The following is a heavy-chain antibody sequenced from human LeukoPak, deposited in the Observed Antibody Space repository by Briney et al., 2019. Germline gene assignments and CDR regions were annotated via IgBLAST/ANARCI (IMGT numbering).Heavy chain of an antibody. CDR1: GFSFGGYT. CDR3: ARDSSGSLDY. V-gene: IGHV3-43*01. CDR2: ISWNGYST. Sequence: GGSLRLSCAASGFSFGGYTMHWVRQAPGKGLEWVSLISWNGYSTSYGDSVKGRFTISRDNNKNSLYLQMNSLRTEDAALYYCARDSSGSLDYWGQGTLVTVSS. D-gene: IGHD1-26*01. J-gene: IGHJ4*02.